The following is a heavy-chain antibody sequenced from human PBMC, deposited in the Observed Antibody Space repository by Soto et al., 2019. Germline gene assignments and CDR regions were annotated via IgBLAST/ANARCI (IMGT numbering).Heavy chain of an antibody. D-gene: IGHD1-1*01. CDR2: MNPNSGNT. J-gene: IGHJ4*02. V-gene: IGHV1-8*01. CDR1: GYTFTSYD. CDR3: ARGGWYNWNDEEFDY. Sequence: ASVKVSCKASGYTFTSYDINCVRQATGQGLEWMGWMNPNSGNTGYAQKFQGRVTMTRNTSISTAYMELSSLRSEDTAVYYCARGGWYNWNDEEFDYWGQGTLVTVSS.